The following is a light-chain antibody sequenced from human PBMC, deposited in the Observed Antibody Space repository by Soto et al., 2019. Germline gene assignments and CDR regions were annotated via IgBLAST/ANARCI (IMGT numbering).Light chain of an antibody. J-gene: IGLJ3*02. CDR1: NSNIGAGYD. V-gene: IGLV1-40*01. CDR3: QSYDSSLSGWV. Sequence: QSVLTQPPSVSGAPGQRVTISCTGYNSNIGAGYDVHWYQQLPGTAPKLPIYGNSNRPSWVPDRFSASKSGTSASLAITGLQAEDEADYYCQSYDSSLSGWVFGGGTKLTVL. CDR2: GNS.